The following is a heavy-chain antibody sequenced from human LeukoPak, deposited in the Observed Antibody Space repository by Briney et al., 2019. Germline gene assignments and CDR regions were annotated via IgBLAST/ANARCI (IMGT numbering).Heavy chain of an antibody. V-gene: IGHV4-39*07. J-gene: IGHJ5*02. CDR2: IYYSGST. D-gene: IGHD3-10*01. Sequence: PSETLSLTCTVSGGSISSSSYYWGWIRQPPGKGLEWIGSIYYSGSTYYNPSLKSRVTISVDTSKNQFSLKLSSVTAADTAVYYCARGRRITMVRGVYIKLNWFDPWGQGALVTVSS. CDR1: GGSISSSSYY. CDR3: ARGRRITMVRGVYIKLNWFDP.